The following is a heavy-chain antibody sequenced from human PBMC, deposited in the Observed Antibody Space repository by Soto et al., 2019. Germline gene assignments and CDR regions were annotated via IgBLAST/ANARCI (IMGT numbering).Heavy chain of an antibody. D-gene: IGHD6-13*01. J-gene: IGHJ6*02. CDR1: GGSISSGGYY. CDR2: IYYSGST. V-gene: IGHV4-31*02. CDR3: ARRSAAGTSYYYYGMDV. Sequence: SETLSLTCTVSGGSISSGGYYWSWTRQHPGKGLEWIGYIYYSGSTYYNPSLKSRVTISVDTSKNQFSLKLSSVTAADTAVYYCARRSAAGTSYYYYGMDVWGQGTTVTVSS.